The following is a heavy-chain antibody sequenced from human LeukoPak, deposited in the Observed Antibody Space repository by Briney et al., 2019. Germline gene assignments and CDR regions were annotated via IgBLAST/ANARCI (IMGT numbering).Heavy chain of an antibody. CDR3: ARSVPGGPYYYDSSGYPY. CDR1: GFTFTTYP. V-gene: IGHV3-30*04. J-gene: IGHJ4*02. Sequence: PGRSLRLSCAASGFTFTTYPMHWVRQSPGKGLEWVAVDGSGKYYTDSVKGRFTISRDNSRNTLYLQMNSLRAEDTAVYYCARSVPGGPYYYDSSGYPYWGQGTLVTVSS. CDR2: DGSGK. D-gene: IGHD3-22*01.